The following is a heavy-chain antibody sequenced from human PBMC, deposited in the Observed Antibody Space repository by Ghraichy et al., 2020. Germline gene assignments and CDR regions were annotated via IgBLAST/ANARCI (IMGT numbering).Heavy chain of an antibody. CDR1: GASISSGSYY. Sequence: SQTLSLTCTVSGASISSGSYYWSWIRQPAGKGLEWIGRIYTSGSTNYNPSLETRVNISLDTSKNRFSLKLSSVTAADTAVYYCARVFRSYYGSGTYLRWFDPWGQGTLVTVSS. CDR3: ARVFRSYYGSGTYLRWFDP. V-gene: IGHV4-61*02. CDR2: IYTSGST. J-gene: IGHJ5*02. D-gene: IGHD3-10*01.